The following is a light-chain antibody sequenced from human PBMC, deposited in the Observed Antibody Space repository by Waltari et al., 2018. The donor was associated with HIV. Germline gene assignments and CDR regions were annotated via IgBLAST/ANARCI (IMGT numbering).Light chain of an antibody. CDR1: RSDVSGYNY. V-gene: IGLV2-8*01. CDR2: EVT. CDR3: SSYAGSKNLVV. Sequence: QSALTQPPSASGPPGQAVTTSCTGPRSDVSGYNYVSWYQQHPGKAPKLMIYEVTKRPSGVPDRFSGSRSGNTASLTVSGLQAEDEADYFCSSYAGSKNLVVFGGGTKLTVL. J-gene: IGLJ2*01.